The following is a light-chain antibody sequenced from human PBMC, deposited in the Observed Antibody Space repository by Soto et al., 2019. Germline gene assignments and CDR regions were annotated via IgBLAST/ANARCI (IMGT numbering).Light chain of an antibody. J-gene: IGKJ1*01. V-gene: IGKV3-11*01. CDR3: QQRSNCWT. CDR1: QSFSTF. CDR2: DAS. Sequence: IVLTQSPATLSLSPGERAALSYRARQSFSTFLAWCQHKPGQAPRLLIYDASNRATGIPARFSGSGSGTDFTLTISSLAPEDFAVYYCQQRSNCWTGGQGTKVEI.